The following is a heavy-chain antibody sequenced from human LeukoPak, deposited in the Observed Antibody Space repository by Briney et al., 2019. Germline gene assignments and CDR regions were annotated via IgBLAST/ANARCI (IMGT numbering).Heavy chain of an antibody. J-gene: IGHJ4*02. V-gene: IGHV4-39*01. CDR3: ARHYSGSYSKFDY. CDR2: IYYSGST. CDR1: GFSISSTIYY. D-gene: IGHD1-26*01. Sequence: PSETLSLTCTVSGFSISSTIYYWGWIRQPPGKGLEWIGSIYYSGSTYYNPSLKIRVSTSGDTSKNQSSLKLTSVTAADTVVYYCARHYSGSYSKFDYWGQGTLVTVSS.